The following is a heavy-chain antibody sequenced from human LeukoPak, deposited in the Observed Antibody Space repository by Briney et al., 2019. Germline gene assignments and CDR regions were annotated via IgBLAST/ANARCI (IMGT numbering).Heavy chain of an antibody. CDR3: AKSLFTSATGTGRAFHI. J-gene: IGHJ3*02. CDR2: ISASGDVT. Sequence: GGSLRLSCAASGFSFSAYPMGWVRRAPGKGLQWLSGISASGDVTFHADRVKGRFAISRDNSKNTLYLQMTGLRAGDTAEYYCAKSLFTSATGTGRAFHIWGQGTMVTVSS. D-gene: IGHD1-1*01. V-gene: IGHV3-23*01. CDR1: GFSFSAYP.